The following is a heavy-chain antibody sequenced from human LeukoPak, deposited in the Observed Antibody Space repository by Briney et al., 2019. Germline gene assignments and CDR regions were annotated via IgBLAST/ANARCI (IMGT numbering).Heavy chain of an antibody. CDR2: ISYDGSNK. V-gene: IGHV3-30*18. CDR1: GFTFSSYG. J-gene: IGHJ4*02. D-gene: IGHD3-9*01. Sequence: GGSLRLSCAASGFTFSSYGMHWVRQAPGKGLEWVAVISYDGSNKYYADSVKGRFTISRDNSKNTLYLQMNSLRAEDTAVYYCAKATPLRYFDWLLAAHDYWGQGSLVTVSS. CDR3: AKATPLRYFDWLLAAHDY.